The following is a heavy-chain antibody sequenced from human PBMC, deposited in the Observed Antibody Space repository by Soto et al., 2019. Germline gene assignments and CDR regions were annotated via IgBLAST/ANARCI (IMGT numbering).Heavy chain of an antibody. CDR2: IWYDGSNK. CDR1: GFTFSSYG. Sequence: GGSLRLSCAASGFTFSSYGMHWVRQAPGKGLEWVAVIWYDGSNKYYADSVKGRFTISRDNSKNTLYLQMNSLRAEDTAVYYCARQVEYSSSSPLFDPWGQGTLVTVSS. J-gene: IGHJ5*02. D-gene: IGHD6-6*01. CDR3: ARQVEYSSSSPLFDP. V-gene: IGHV3-33*01.